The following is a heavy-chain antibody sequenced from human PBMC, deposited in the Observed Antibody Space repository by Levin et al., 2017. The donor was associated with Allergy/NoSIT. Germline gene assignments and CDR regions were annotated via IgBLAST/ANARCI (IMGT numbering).Heavy chain of an antibody. Sequence: LSLTCAASGFTFSSFCMSWVRQAPGKGPELVANIHEDGSEKDYADSVKGRFTISRDNAKSSMYLQMNTLRVEDTAVYYCARWRRLQSEFDYWGQGTLVTVSS. CDR2: IHEDGSEK. CDR1: GFTFSSFC. D-gene: IGHD5-24*01. J-gene: IGHJ4*02. V-gene: IGHV3-7*01. CDR3: ARWRRLQSEFDY.